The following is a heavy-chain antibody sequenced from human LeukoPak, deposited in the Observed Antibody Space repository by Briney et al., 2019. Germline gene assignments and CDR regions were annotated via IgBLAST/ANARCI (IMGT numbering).Heavy chain of an antibody. CDR3: ARDGTPEYDHIWGRPQLY. V-gene: IGHV1-46*01. Sequence: ASVKVSCKASGYTFTRYYLHWVRQAPGQGLEWMGIINPSGGSTRYAQKFQGRLTMTRDTSTSTVYMELKSLRSEDTAIYYCARDGTPEYDHIWGRPQLYWGQGTLVIVSS. D-gene: IGHD3-16*01. CDR2: INPSGGST. CDR1: GYTFTRYY. J-gene: IGHJ4*02.